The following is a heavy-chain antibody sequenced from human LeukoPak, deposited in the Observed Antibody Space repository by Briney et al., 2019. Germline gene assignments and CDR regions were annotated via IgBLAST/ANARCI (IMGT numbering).Heavy chain of an antibody. J-gene: IGHJ3*02. CDR2: INPNSGGT. Sequence: ASVKVSCKASGGTFSSYAISWVRQAPGQGLEWMGWINPNSGGTNYAQKFQGRVTMTRDTSISTAYMELSRLRSDDTAVYYCARGYYGGNSVGSLAFDIWGQGTMVTASS. CDR1: GGTFSSYA. D-gene: IGHD4-23*01. V-gene: IGHV1-2*02. CDR3: ARGYYGGNSVGSLAFDI.